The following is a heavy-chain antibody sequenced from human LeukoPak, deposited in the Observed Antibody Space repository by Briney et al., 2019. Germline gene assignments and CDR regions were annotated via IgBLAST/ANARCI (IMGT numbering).Heavy chain of an antibody. D-gene: IGHD3-9*01. V-gene: IGHV3-9*01. CDR3: AKGQILTGYYED. Sequence: GGSLRLSCAASGFTFDDYAMHWVRHAPGKGLEWVSGISWNSGSIGYADSVKGRFTISRDNAKNSLYLQMNSLRAEDTALYYCAKGQILTGYYEDWGQGTLVTVSS. CDR2: ISWNSGSI. CDR1: GFTFDDYA. J-gene: IGHJ4*02.